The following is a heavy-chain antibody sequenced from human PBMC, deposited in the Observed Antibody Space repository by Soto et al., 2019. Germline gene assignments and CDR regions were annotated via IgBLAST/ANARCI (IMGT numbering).Heavy chain of an antibody. D-gene: IGHD5-12*01. V-gene: IGHV3-23*01. Sequence: EVQLLESGGGLVQPGGSLRLSCAASGFTFSSYAMSWVRQAPGKGLEWVSAISGSGGSTNYADSVKGRFTISRDNSKNTLGLQMNSLRAEDTAVYYCVKGGSGYDYGDYWGQGTLVTVSS. CDR1: GFTFSSYA. CDR3: VKGGSGYDYGDY. J-gene: IGHJ4*02. CDR2: ISGSGGST.